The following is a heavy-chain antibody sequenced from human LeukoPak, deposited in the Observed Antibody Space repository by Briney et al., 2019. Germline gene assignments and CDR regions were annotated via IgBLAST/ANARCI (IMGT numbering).Heavy chain of an antibody. CDR3: ARDLYIMGEQQLVYFDY. J-gene: IGHJ4*02. Sequence: ASVKVSCKASGYTFTSYYMHWVRQAPGQGLEWMGIINPSGGSTSYAQKFQCRVTMTRDMSTSTVYMELSSLRSEDTAVYYCARDLYIMGEQQLVYFDYWGQGTLVTVSS. V-gene: IGHV1-46*01. CDR2: INPSGGST. CDR1: GYTFTSYY. D-gene: IGHD6-13*01.